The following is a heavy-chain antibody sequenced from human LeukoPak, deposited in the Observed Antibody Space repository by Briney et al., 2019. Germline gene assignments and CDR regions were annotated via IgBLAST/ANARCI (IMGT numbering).Heavy chain of an antibody. CDR2: ISGSGGST. D-gene: IGHD1-14*01. CDR1: GFTFSSYA. V-gene: IGHV3-23*01. Sequence: GGSLRLSCAASGFTFSSYAMSWVRQAPGKGLEWVSAISGSGGSTYYADSVKGRFTISRDNSKNTLYLQMNSLRTEDTVVYYCAKDDRDYYFDYWGQGTLVTVSS. J-gene: IGHJ4*02. CDR3: AKDDRDYYFDY.